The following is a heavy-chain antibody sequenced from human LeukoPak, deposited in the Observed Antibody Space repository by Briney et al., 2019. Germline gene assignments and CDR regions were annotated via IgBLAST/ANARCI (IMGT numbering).Heavy chain of an antibody. J-gene: IGHJ4*02. D-gene: IGHD3-22*01. CDR3: AKASGQHSSGYHAFDY. CDR1: GFTFSSYS. Sequence: GSLRLSCAASGFTFSSYSMNWVRQAPGKGLEWVPSVSSRSSHIYYADSVKGRFTISRDNSKNTLYLQMNSLSAEDTAVYYCAKASGQHSSGYHAFDYWGQGTLVTVSS. CDR2: VSSRSSHI. V-gene: IGHV3-21*01.